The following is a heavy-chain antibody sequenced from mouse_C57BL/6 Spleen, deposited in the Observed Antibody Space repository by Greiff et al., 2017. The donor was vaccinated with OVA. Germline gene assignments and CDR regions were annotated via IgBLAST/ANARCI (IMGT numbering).Heavy chain of an antibody. D-gene: IGHD2-3*01. CDR3: TIECDGSYVVYAMDY. CDR2: INPETGGT. V-gene: IGHV1-15*01. J-gene: IGHJ4*01. CDR1: GYTFTDYE. Sequence: QVQLQQSGAELVRPGASVTLSCKASGYTFTDYEMHWVKQTPVHGLEWIGAINPETGGTAYNQKFKGKATLTEDKSSSTAYIELRSLTSEVSAVYYCTIECDGSYVVYAMDYWGQGTSVTVSS.